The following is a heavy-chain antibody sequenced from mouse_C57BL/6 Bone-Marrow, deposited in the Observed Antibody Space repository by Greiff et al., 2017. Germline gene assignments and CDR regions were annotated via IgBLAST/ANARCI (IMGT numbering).Heavy chain of an antibody. V-gene: IGHV1-61*01. CDR3: ARLTGRVYWYFDV. J-gene: IGHJ1*03. CDR1: GYTFTSYW. D-gene: IGHD4-1*01. Sequence: QVQLQPGAELVRPGSSVKLSCKASGYTFTSYWMDWVKQRPGQGLEWIGNIYPSDSETHYNQKFKDKATLTVDKSSSTAYMQLSSLTSEDSAVYYCARLTGRVYWYFDVWGTGTTVTVSS. CDR2: IYPSDSET.